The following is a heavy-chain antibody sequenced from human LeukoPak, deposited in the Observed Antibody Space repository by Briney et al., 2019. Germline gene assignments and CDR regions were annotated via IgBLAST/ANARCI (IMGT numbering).Heavy chain of an antibody. CDR1: GGSINSFY. CDR2: IYYSGST. J-gene: IGHJ6*04. V-gene: IGHV4-59*01. CDR3: ARLARLTLIRGFTEYHSLHL. Sequence: PSETLSLTSTVSGGSINSFYGSCIRQPPGGGLEWMGYIYYSGSTNYNPSLKSRVTISVDASKNQFSLLLSSVTAADTAVYYCARLARLTLIRGFTEYHSLHLWGKKPKVTVSS. D-gene: IGHD3-10*01.